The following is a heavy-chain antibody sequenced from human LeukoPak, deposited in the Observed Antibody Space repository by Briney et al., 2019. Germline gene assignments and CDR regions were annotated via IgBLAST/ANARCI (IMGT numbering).Heavy chain of an antibody. CDR3: ARVRYYGSGSYYPPAY. CDR1: GFTFSSYG. D-gene: IGHD3-10*01. CDR2: IWYDGSNK. Sequence: GGSLRLSCAASGFTFSSYGMHWVRQAPGKGLEWVAVIWYDGSNKYYADSVKGRFTISRDNSKNTLYLQMNSLRAEDTAVYYCARVRYYGSGSYYPPAYWGQGTLVTVSS. J-gene: IGHJ4*02. V-gene: IGHV3-33*01.